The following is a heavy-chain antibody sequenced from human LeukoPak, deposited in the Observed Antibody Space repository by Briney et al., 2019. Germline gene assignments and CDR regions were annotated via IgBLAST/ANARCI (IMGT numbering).Heavy chain of an antibody. CDR1: GFTFSSYA. D-gene: IGHD1-26*01. V-gene: IGHV3-30*01. CDR3: GSIVGAYYFDY. Sequence: GGSLRLSCAASGFTFSSYAMHWFRQAPGKGLEWVAVISYDGSNKYYADSVKGRFTISRDNSKNTLYLQMNSLRAEDTAVYYCGSIVGAYYFDYWGQGTLVTVSS. J-gene: IGHJ4*02. CDR2: ISYDGSNK.